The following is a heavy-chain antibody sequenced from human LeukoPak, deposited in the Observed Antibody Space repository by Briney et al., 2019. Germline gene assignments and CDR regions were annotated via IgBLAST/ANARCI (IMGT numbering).Heavy chain of an antibody. CDR1: GGSISSGGYS. Sequence: SQTLSLTCAVSGGSISSGGYSWSWIRQPLGKGLEWIGYIYHSGSTYYNPSLKSRVTISVDRSKNQFSLKLGSVTAADTAVYYCARYCSSTSCYGYFDYWGQGTLVTVSS. J-gene: IGHJ4*02. CDR3: ARYCSSTSCYGYFDY. CDR2: IYHSGST. V-gene: IGHV4-30-2*01. D-gene: IGHD2-2*01.